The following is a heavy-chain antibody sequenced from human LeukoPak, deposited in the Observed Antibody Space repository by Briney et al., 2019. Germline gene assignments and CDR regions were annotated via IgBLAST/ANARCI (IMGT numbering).Heavy chain of an antibody. V-gene: IGHV3-23*01. CDR1: GFTFSSYA. J-gene: IGHJ6*03. CDR2: ISGSGGST. D-gene: IGHD1-26*01. Sequence: GGSLRLSCAASGFTFSSYAMSWVRQAPGKGLEWVSAISGSGGSTYYADSVKGRFTISRDNSKNTLYLQMNSLRAEDTAVYYCARGGYSDKYYYYYMDVWGKGTTVTVS. CDR3: ARGGYSDKYYYYYMDV.